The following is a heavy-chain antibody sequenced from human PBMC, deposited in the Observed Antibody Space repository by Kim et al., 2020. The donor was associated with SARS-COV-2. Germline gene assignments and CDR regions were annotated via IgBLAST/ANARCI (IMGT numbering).Heavy chain of an antibody. Sequence: ASVKVSCKASGYTFTGYYMHWVRQAPGQGLEWMGWINPNSGGTNYAQKFQGWVTMTRDTSISTAYMELSRLRSDDTAVYYCARGSYDSSGYYPFDYWGQGTLVTVSS. CDR3: ARGSYDSSGYYPFDY. CDR2: INPNSGGT. CDR1: GYTFTGYY. V-gene: IGHV1-2*04. J-gene: IGHJ4*02. D-gene: IGHD3-22*01.